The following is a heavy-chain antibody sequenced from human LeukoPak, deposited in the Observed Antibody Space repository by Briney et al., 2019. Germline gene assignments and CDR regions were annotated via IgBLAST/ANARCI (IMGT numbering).Heavy chain of an antibody. CDR2: INPNSGGT. J-gene: IGHJ1*01. D-gene: IGHD6-13*01. CDR1: GYTFTSYY. CDR3: ARDKNGNSSSWQVGYFQH. V-gene: IGHV1-2*04. Sequence: ASVKVSCKASGYTFTSYYMHWVRQAPGQGLEWMGWINPNSGGTNYAQKFQGWVTMTRDTSISTAYMELSRLRSDDTAVYYCARDKNGNSSSWQVGYFQHWGQGTLVTVSS.